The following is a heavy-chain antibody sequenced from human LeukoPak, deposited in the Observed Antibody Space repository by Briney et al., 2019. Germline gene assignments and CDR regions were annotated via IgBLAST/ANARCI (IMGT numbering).Heavy chain of an antibody. Sequence: SETLSLTCTVSGGSISSSSYYWGWIREPPEKGLEWIGSIYYSGSTYYNPSLKSRVTISVDTSKNQFSLKLSSVTAADTAVYYCAMELILTGSVDYWGQGTLVTVSS. CDR1: GGSISSSSYY. CDR2: IYYSGST. J-gene: IGHJ4*02. CDR3: AMELILTGSVDY. V-gene: IGHV4-39*07. D-gene: IGHD3-9*01.